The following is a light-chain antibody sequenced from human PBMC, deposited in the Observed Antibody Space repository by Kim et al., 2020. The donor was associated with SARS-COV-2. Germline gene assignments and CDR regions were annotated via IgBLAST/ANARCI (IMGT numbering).Light chain of an antibody. Sequence: PASISCRSSQRLLHSNGYHYLDWYLQKPGQSPQLLIYLGSNRASGVPDRFSGSGSGTDFTLKISRVEAEDVGVYYCMQALQTPLTFGGGTKVDIK. CDR2: LGS. V-gene: IGKV2-28*01. CDR3: MQALQTPLT. CDR1: QRLLHSNGYHY. J-gene: IGKJ4*01.